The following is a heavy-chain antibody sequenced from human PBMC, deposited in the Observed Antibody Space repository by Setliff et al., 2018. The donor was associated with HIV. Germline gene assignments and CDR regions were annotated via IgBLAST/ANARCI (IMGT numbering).Heavy chain of an antibody. D-gene: IGHD5-18*01. V-gene: IGHV6-1*01. CDR1: GDSVSSNSAA. Sequence: SQTLSLTCAISGDSVSSNSAAWHWIRQSPSRGLEWLGRTYCISKWYNEYAPSVKSRITINPDTSKNQFSLHLSSVTPEDTAVYYCAAWGPRYSYAPYFFDSWGQGTLVTVPQ. CDR2: TYCISKWYN. J-gene: IGHJ4*02. CDR3: AAWGPRYSYAPYFFDS.